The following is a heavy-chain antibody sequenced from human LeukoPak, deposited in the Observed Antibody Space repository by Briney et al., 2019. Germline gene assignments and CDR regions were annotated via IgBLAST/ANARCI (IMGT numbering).Heavy chain of an antibody. J-gene: IGHJ3*02. CDR2: IYYSGST. Sequence: SETLSLTCTVSGGSISSYYWSWIRQPPGKGLEWIGYIYYSGSTNYNPSLKSRVTISVDTSKNQFSLKLSSVTAADTAVYYCARGSRYDFWSGYHTDTTASDAFDIWGQGTMVTVPS. CDR3: ARGSRYDFWSGYHTDTTASDAFDI. CDR1: GGSISSYY. V-gene: IGHV4-59*01. D-gene: IGHD3-3*01.